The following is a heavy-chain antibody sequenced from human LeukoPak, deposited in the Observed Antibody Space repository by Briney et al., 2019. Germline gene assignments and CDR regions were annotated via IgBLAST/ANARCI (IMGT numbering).Heavy chain of an antibody. J-gene: IGHJ6*02. D-gene: IGHD7-27*01. CDR2: IFYSGST. Sequence: PSETLSLTCTVSGDSISTSTYYWGWIRQPPGKGLEWIGSIFYSGSTYYNPSLKSRVTISVDTSKNQFSLRLSSVTAADTAVYYCARQQSNWVSGPGMDVWGQGTTVTVSS. CDR3: ARQQSNWVSGPGMDV. CDR1: GDSISTSTYY. V-gene: IGHV4-39*01.